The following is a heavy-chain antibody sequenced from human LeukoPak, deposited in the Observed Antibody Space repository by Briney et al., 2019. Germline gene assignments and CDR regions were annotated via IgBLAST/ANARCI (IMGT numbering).Heavy chain of an antibody. CDR1: GFSFSTYC. J-gene: IGHJ4*02. CDR2: ICPDGTVT. CDR3: ARGGLSIMGY. V-gene: IGHV3-74*01. D-gene: IGHD2/OR15-2a*01. Sequence: GGSLRLSCAASGFSFSTYCMHWVRQAPGKGPMWVSRICPDGTVTNYADSVKARFSISRDNARNTVYLQMNSLRAEDTAVYFCARGGLSIMGYWGQGTLVTVSS.